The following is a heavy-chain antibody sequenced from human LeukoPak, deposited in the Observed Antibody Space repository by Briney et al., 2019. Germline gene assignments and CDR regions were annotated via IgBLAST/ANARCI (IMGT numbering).Heavy chain of an antibody. Sequence: SGTLSLTCAVSGGSISSSNWWSWVRQPPGKGLEWIGEIYHSGSTNYNPSLKSRVTMSVDKSKNQFSLKLSSVTAADTAVYYCARVAITMIRGVRYWFDPWGQGTLVTVSS. CDR1: GGSISSSNW. CDR3: ARVAITMIRGVRYWFDP. V-gene: IGHV4-4*02. CDR2: IYHSGST. D-gene: IGHD3-10*01. J-gene: IGHJ5*02.